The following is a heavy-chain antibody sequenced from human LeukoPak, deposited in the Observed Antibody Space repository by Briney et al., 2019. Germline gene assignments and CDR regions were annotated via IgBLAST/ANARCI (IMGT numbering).Heavy chain of an antibody. CDR3: ATFLEASGSYYYYYMDV. Sequence: SQTLSLTCTVSNAFITSGSYYWTWIRQSAGKGLEWIGHIYTNGSTTYNPSPKSRVTVSVDTSKNQFSLKLTSVTAADTAVYYCATFLEASGSYYYYYMDVWGKGTTVTVSS. V-gene: IGHV4-61*09. CDR2: IYTNGST. D-gene: IGHD3-10*01. CDR1: NAFITSGSYY. J-gene: IGHJ6*03.